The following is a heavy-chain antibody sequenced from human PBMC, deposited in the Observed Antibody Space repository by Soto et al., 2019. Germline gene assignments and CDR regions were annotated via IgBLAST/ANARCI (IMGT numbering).Heavy chain of an antibody. J-gene: IGHJ5*02. CDR2: IYYRGAT. CDR3: ASTNGAYSYDCDS. CDR1: GDSINNYDHF. D-gene: IGHD3-3*01. V-gene: IGHV4-31*03. Sequence: SETLCLPCTVSGDSINNYDHFWTWVCQKPGEGLEWIGYIYYRGATYYSPSLKTRVSISINKSQNYFSLELSSVTAADTSVYSWASTNGAYSYDCDSWGQGTLVTVSS.